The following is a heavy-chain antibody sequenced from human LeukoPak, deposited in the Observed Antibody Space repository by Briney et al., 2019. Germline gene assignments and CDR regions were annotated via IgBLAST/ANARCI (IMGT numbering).Heavy chain of an antibody. V-gene: IGHV3-7*03. CDR2: IKSDGSEK. CDR3: AKPYSGSYYFDY. Sequence: GGSLRLSCEASGFTFSSYWMSWVRQAPGKGLEWVANIKSDGSEKYYVDSVKGRFTISRDNAKNSLYLQMNSLRAEDTAVYYCAKPYSGSYYFDYWGQGTLVTVSS. CDR1: GFTFSSYW. J-gene: IGHJ4*02. D-gene: IGHD1-26*01.